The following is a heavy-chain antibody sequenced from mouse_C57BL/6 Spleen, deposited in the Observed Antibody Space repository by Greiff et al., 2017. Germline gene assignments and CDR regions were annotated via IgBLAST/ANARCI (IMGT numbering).Heavy chain of an antibody. CDR3: TREGDGGFDY. V-gene: IGHV5-9-1*02. Sequence: EVHLVESGEGLVKPGGSLKLSCAASGFTFSSYAMSWVRQTPEKRLAWVAYISSGGDYIYYADTVKGRFTISRDNARNTLYLQMSSLKSEDTAMYYCTREGDGGFDYWGQGTTLTVSS. D-gene: IGHD3-3*01. CDR2: ISSGGDYI. J-gene: IGHJ2*01. CDR1: GFTFSSYA.